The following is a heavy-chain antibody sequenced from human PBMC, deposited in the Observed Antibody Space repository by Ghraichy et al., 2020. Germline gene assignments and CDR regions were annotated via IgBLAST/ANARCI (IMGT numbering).Heavy chain of an antibody. J-gene: IGHJ6*03. Sequence: SETLSLTCTVSGGSISSSSYYWGWIRQPPGKGLEWIGSIYYSGSTYYNPSLKSRVTISVDTSKNQFSLKLSSVTAADTAVYYCARQKIYYPSSSWYYYYYMDVWGKGTTVTVSS. D-gene: IGHD6-13*01. CDR2: IYYSGST. CDR1: GGSISSSSYY. CDR3: ARQKIYYPSSSWYYYYYMDV. V-gene: IGHV4-39*01.